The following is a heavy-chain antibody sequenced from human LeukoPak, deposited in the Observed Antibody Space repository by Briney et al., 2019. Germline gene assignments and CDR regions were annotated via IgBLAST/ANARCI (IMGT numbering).Heavy chain of an antibody. V-gene: IGHV1-69*04. CDR3: ARDLHPYYFDY. Sequence: ASVKVSCKASGGIFSSYAISWVRQAPGQGLEWMGRIIPILGIANYAQKFQGRVTITADKSTSTAYMDLSSLRSEDTAVYYCARDLHPYYFDYWGQGTLVTVSS. CDR1: GGIFSSYA. CDR2: IIPILGIA. J-gene: IGHJ4*02.